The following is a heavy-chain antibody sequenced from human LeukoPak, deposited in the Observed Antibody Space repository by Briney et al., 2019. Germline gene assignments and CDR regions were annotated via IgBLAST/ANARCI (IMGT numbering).Heavy chain of an antibody. CDR2: IKVDGSEK. CDR1: GLTFSSFW. Sequence: GGSLRLSCAASGLTFSSFWMSWLRQAPGKGLEWVASIKVDGSEKYYVDSVKGRFTISRDNAKNSLYLQVHSLRADDTAVYYCARGTSSSPNWFDPWGQGTLVTVSS. CDR3: ARGTSSSPNWFDP. J-gene: IGHJ5*02. V-gene: IGHV3-7*04. D-gene: IGHD6-13*01.